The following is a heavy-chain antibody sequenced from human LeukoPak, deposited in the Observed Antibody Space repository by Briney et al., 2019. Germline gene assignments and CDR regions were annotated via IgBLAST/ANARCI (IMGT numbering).Heavy chain of an antibody. CDR1: GFTFSSYA. D-gene: IGHD3-10*01. V-gene: IGHV3-23*01. J-gene: IGHJ4*02. CDR2: ISGSGGST. CDR3: AKDPDVLLWFGELYY. Sequence: GGSLRLSCAASGFTFSSYAMSWVRQAPGTGLEWVSAISGSGGSTYYADSVKGRFTISRDNSKNTLYLQMNSLRAEDTAVYYCAKDPDVLLWFGELYYWGQGTLVTVSS.